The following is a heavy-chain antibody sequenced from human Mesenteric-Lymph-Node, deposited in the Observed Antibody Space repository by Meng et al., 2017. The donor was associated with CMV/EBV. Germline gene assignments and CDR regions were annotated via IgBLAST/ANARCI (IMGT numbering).Heavy chain of an antibody. Sequence: QVQXXXSGAEVKKPGASVKVSCKASGYSFTGYSNHWVRQAPGQGLEWMGRMSPNTGDTIYXXNFQGXVTMTXDXSXNTXYXXLSSLTSDDTAVXYCGRGQQTFDPWGQGTLVTVSS. CDR2: MSPNTGDT. CDR1: GYSFTGYS. CDR3: GRGQQTFDP. D-gene: IGHD1-1*01. V-gene: IGHV1-2*06. J-gene: IGHJ5*02.